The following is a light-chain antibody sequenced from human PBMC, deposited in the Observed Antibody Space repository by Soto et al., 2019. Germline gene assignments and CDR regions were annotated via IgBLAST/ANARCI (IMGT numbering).Light chain of an antibody. CDR1: PSVRIY. CDR3: QQRYAWPPIT. Sequence: EIVFPPSPAPLSLSPGERATLPTRASPSVRIYLAWNQQKHAQAPRLLLYDSSNRAAGIPARFSGSGSETDFTLTISNLEPKDFAVDYCQQRYAWPPITFVQGTRLEIK. V-gene: IGKV3-11*01. CDR2: DSS. J-gene: IGKJ5*01.